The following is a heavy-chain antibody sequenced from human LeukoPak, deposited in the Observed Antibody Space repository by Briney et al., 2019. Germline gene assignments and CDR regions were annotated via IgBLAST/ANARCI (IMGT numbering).Heavy chain of an antibody. V-gene: IGHV3-15*01. D-gene: IGHD5-18*01. CDR2: IKSKTDGGTT. CDR1: GFTFSNAW. Sequence: GGSLRLSCAASGFTFSNAWMSWVRQAPGKGLEWVGRIKSKTDGGTTDYTAPVKGRFTISRDDSKNTLYLQMNSLKTEDTAVYYCTTEARYSYGPHFDYWGQGTLVTVSS. CDR3: TTEARYSYGPHFDY. J-gene: IGHJ4*02.